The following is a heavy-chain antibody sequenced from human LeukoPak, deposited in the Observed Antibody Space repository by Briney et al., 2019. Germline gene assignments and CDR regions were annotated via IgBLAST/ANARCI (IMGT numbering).Heavy chain of an antibody. CDR2: IYYSGST. V-gene: IGHV4-59*01. CDR3: AREAVRGIDY. CDR1: GGSISDYY. Sequence: SETLSLTCTVSGGSISDYYWTWIRQPPGKGLEWIGYIYYSGSTNYNPSLKSRVTISVDTSKNQFSLKLSSVTAADTAVYYCAREAVRGIDYWGQGTLVTVSS. J-gene: IGHJ4*02. D-gene: IGHD3-10*01.